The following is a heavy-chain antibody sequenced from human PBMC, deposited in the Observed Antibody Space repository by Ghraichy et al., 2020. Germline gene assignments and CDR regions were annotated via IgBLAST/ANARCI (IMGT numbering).Heavy chain of an antibody. CDR3: ARQLYYYDSRGGGGAFDI. CDR2: IYFTGST. V-gene: IGHV4-39*01. CDR1: GGSFSTRDYF. J-gene: IGHJ3*02. Sequence: SETLSLTCGVSGGSFSTRDYFWGWIRQPPGKGPEWIGTIYFTGSTYYNSSLESRVTISADKSKNQFYLRLTSVTAADTALYYCARQLYYYDSRGGGGAFDIWGQRTMVTVSS. D-gene: IGHD3-22*01.